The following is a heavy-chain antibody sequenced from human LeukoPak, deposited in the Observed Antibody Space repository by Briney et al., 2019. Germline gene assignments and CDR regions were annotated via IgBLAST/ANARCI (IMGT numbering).Heavy chain of an antibody. V-gene: IGHV3-30*01. CDR2: ISYGGSNK. Sequence: GGSLRLSCAASGFTFSSYAIHWVRQAPGKGLEWVAVISYGGSNKYYADSVKGRFTISRDNSKNTLYLQINSLRGEDTAVYYCARDRSQRAYSYGPDGEWGQGTLVTVSS. CDR3: ARDRSQRAYSYGPDGE. D-gene: IGHD5-18*01. CDR1: GFTFSSYA. J-gene: IGHJ4*02.